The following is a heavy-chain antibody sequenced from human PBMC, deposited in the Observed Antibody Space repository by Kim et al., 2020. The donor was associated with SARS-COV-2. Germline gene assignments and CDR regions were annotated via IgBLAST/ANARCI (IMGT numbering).Heavy chain of an antibody. CDR3: AREGGASSSLVYYFDY. V-gene: IGHV4-34*01. J-gene: IGHJ4*02. D-gene: IGHD6-13*01. Sequence: SRKSRVTISVDTSKNQFSLKLSSVTAADTAVYYCAREGGASSSLVYYFDYWGQGTLVTVSS.